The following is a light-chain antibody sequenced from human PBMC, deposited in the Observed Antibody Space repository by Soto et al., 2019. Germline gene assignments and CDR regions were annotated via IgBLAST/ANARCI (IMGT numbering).Light chain of an antibody. Sequence: DIQMTQSLYSLSASVGDSVAITCRASQSISSYLNWYQQKPGKAPKLLIYAASSLQSGVPSRFSGSGSGTDFSLTISSLQPEDSVTYYCQQSFSIPWTFGQGTKVDIK. CDR1: QSISSY. CDR3: QQSFSIPWT. J-gene: IGKJ1*01. CDR2: AAS. V-gene: IGKV1-39*01.